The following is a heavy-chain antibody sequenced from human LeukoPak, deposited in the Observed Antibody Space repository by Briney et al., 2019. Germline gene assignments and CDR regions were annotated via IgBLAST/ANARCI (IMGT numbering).Heavy chain of an antibody. CDR1: GFTFRNCA. V-gene: IGHV3-23*01. D-gene: IGHD3-10*01. CDR3: AKHVSGSLFYFDY. Sequence: GGSLRLSCAASGFTFRNCAMSWVRQAPGKGLEWVSGISGTGYNTYYADSVKGRFTISRDNSKNTLYLQMNSLGAEDTAVYHCAKHVSGSLFYFDYWGQRTLVTVSS. CDR2: ISGTGYNT. J-gene: IGHJ4*02.